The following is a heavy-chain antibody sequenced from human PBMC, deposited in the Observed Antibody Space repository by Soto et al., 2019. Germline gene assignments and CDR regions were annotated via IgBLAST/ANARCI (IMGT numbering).Heavy chain of an antibody. D-gene: IGHD6-13*01. CDR3: ARAYSSKGGMDV. Sequence: GASVKVSCKASGYTFASYYMHWVRQAPGQGLEWMGIINPSGGSTSYAQKFQGRVTMTRDTSTSTVYMELSSLRSEDTAVYYCARAYSSKGGMDVWGQGTTVTVSS. CDR2: INPSGGST. J-gene: IGHJ6*02. CDR1: GYTFASYY. V-gene: IGHV1-46*01.